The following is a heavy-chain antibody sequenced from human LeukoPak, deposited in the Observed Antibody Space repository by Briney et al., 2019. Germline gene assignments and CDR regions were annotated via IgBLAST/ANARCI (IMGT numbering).Heavy chain of an antibody. CDR3: ARGSRLWFGELTYYFDY. Sequence: SETLSLTCAVYGGSFSGYYWSWIRQPPGKGLGWIGEINHSGSTNYNPSLKSRVTISVDTSKNQFSLKLSSVTAADTAVYYCARGSRLWFGELTYYFDYWGQGTLVTVSS. D-gene: IGHD3-10*01. CDR1: GGSFSGYY. J-gene: IGHJ4*02. V-gene: IGHV4-34*01. CDR2: INHSGST.